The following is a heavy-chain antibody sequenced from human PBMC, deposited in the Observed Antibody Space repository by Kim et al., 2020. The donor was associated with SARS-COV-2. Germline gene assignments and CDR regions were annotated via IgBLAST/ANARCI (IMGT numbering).Heavy chain of an antibody. CDR3: ATDRRNVNYYDSSGYYGY. CDR2: FDPEDGET. D-gene: IGHD3-22*01. J-gene: IGHJ4*02. Sequence: ASVKDSCKVSGYTLTELSMHWVRQAPGKGLEWMGGFDPEDGETIYAQKFQGRVTMTEDTSTDTAYMELSSLRSEDTAVYYCATDRRNVNYYDSSGYYGYWGQGTLVTVSS. CDR1: GYTLTELS. V-gene: IGHV1-24*01.